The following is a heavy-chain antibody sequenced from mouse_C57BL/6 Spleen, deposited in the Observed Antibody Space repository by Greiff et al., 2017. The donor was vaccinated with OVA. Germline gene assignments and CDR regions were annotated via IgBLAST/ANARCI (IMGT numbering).Heavy chain of an antibody. V-gene: IGHV1-62-2*01. CDR3: ARHGPLTGTGRYAMDY. D-gene: IGHD4-1*01. Sequence: VQVVESGAELVKPGASVKLSCKASGYTFTEYTIHWVKQRSGQGLEWIGWFYPGSGSIKYNEKFKDKATLTADKSSSTVYMELSRLTSEDSAVYFCARHGPLTGTGRYAMDYWGQGTSVTVSS. CDR1: GYTFTEYT. J-gene: IGHJ4*01. CDR2: FYPGSGSI.